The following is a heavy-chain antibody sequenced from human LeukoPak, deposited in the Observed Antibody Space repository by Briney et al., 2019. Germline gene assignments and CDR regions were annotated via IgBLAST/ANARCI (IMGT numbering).Heavy chain of an antibody. V-gene: IGHV1-24*01. J-gene: IGHJ3*02. D-gene: IGHD3-10*01. Sequence: ASVKVSCKVSGYTLTELSMHWVRQAPGKGLEWMGGFDPEDGEAIYAQKFQGRVTMTEDTSTDTAYMELSSLRSEDTAVYYCATGRYGSGSYYHGAFDIWGQGTMVTVSS. CDR3: ATGRYGSGSYYHGAFDI. CDR1: GYTLTELS. CDR2: FDPEDGEA.